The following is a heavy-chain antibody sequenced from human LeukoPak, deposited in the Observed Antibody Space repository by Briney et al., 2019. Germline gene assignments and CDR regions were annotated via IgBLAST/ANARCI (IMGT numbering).Heavy chain of an antibody. D-gene: IGHD3-22*01. V-gene: IGHV4-59*11. CDR3: ARATPYYYDSSGYLDY. CDR2: IYYSGST. Sequence: SETLSLTCTVSGGSISSHYWSWIRQPPGKGLEWIGYIYYSGSTNYNPSLKSRVTISVDTSKNQFSLKLSSVTAADTVVYYCARATPYYYDSSGYLDYWGQGTLVTVSS. CDR1: GGSISSHY. J-gene: IGHJ4*02.